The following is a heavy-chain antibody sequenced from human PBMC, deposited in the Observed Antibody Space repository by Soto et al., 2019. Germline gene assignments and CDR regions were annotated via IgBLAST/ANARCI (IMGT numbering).Heavy chain of an antibody. D-gene: IGHD1-1*01. CDR3: ARGLDTTVAHSHN. CDR1: GGSFSSFA. J-gene: IGHJ1*01. V-gene: IGHV1-69*01. Sequence: QVQLVQSGAEVKKPGSSVKVSCKASGGSFSSFAINWVRQAPGQGLEWMGDFIPLFGATNYAQTFQGRVTFIADQSTTTADMELRSLTSNDTAVYYCARGLDTTVAHSHNWGQGALVTVSS. CDR2: FIPLFGAT.